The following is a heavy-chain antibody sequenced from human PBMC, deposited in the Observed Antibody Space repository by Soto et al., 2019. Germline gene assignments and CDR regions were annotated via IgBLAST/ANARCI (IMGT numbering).Heavy chain of an antibody. D-gene: IGHD2-2*01. CDR2: IYWDDDK. CDR1: GFSLSTSGVG. V-gene: IGHV2-5*02. Sequence: QITLKESGPTLVKPTQTLTLTCTFSGFSLSTSGVGAGWIRQPPGKALEWLALIYWDDDKRHSPSLKSRLTITKDTSKNQVVLTMTNMDPVDTATYYCVHFKGRYCSSTSCYEGVNCFDPWGQGTLVTVSS. J-gene: IGHJ5*02. CDR3: VHFKGRYCSSTSCYEGVNCFDP.